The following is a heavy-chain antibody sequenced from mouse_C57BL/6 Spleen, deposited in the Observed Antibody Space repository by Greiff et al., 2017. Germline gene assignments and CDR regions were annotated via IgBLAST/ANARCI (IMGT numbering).Heavy chain of an antibody. Sequence: VQLMESGAELARPGASVKLSCKASGYTFTSYGISWVKQRTGQGLEWIGEIYPRSGNTYYNEKFKGKDTLTADKSSSTAYMELRSLTSEDSAVYFCASAKDAMDYWGQGTSVTVSS. CDR2: IYPRSGNT. V-gene: IGHV1-81*01. D-gene: IGHD1-3*01. CDR1: GYTFTSYG. J-gene: IGHJ4*01. CDR3: ASAKDAMDY.